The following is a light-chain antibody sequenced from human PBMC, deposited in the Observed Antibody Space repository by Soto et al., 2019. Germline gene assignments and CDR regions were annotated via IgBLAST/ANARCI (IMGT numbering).Light chain of an antibody. V-gene: IGKV3-20*01. CDR2: GAS. Sequence: EIVLTQSPGTLSLSPGERATLSCRASQSVSSSYLAWYQQKPGQAPRLLIYGASSRATGIPDRFSGSGSGTDFTLTTSRLAPEDFAMDYCQQYGSSPLFTFGLGTKVYI. J-gene: IGKJ3*01. CDR3: QQYGSSPLFT. CDR1: QSVSSSY.